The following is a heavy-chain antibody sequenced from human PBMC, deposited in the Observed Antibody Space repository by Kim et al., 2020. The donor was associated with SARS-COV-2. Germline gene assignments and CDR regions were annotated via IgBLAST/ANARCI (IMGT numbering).Heavy chain of an antibody. CDR2: ISYDGSNK. CDR3: ANDQKAAAGTSFDY. Sequence: GGSLRLSCAASGFTFSSYGMHWVRQAPGKGLEWVAVISYDGSNKYYADSVKGRFTISRDNSKNTLYLQMNSLRAEDTAVYYCANDQKAAAGTSFDYWGQGTLVTVSS. CDR1: GFTFSSYG. V-gene: IGHV3-30*18. D-gene: IGHD6-13*01. J-gene: IGHJ4*02.